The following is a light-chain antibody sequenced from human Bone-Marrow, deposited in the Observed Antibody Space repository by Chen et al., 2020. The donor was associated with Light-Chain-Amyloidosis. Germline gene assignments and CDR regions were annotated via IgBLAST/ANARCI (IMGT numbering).Light chain of an antibody. Sequence: EIVLTQSPGTLSLSPGEGSNLSCRASKTISSNYLTWYHQKLGQAPRLLNYGSSSRATGIPDRFTGSGSGTDFTRTINRLEPEDFAMYYCQQYGTSPLTFGGGTKVEIK. V-gene: IGKV3-20*01. CDR1: KTISSNY. CDR3: QQYGTSPLT. J-gene: IGKJ4*01. CDR2: GSS.